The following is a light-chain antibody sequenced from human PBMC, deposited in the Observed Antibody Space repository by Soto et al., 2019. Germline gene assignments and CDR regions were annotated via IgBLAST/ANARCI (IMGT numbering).Light chain of an antibody. CDR3: EQYSISYRA. Sequence: DIVMTQSPDSLAVSLGERVTINCKSSQSVLYSSNNRNYLAWYQQKPGQPPNLLISWASTRESGVPDRFSGSGSETDFTLCISSLQDEDVAVYYCEQYSISYRAFGQGTPVAIK. J-gene: IGKJ1*01. V-gene: IGKV4-1*01. CDR2: WAS. CDR1: QSVLYSSNNRNY.